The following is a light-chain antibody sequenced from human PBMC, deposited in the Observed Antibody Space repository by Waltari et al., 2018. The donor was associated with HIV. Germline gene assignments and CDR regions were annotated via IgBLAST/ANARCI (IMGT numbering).Light chain of an antibody. CDR3: CSYGGTYNV. Sequence: QSALTQPRSVSGSPGQSVTISCTGTSSDVGGYNSVSWYQQHPGKAPKLLIYEVSKWPSGVPERFSGSKSGNTASLTISGLRAYDEAEYYCCSYGGTYNVFGTGTKVTIL. V-gene: IGLV2-11*01. CDR1: SSDVGGYNS. CDR2: EVS. J-gene: IGLJ1*01.